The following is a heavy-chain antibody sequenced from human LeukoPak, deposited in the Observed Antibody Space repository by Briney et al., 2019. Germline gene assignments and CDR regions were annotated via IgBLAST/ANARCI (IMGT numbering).Heavy chain of an antibody. CDR2: ISAYNGNT. V-gene: IGHV1-18*01. Sequence: ASVKVSCKASGYTFTSYGISWVRQAPGQGLEWMGWISAYNGNTKYAQKLQGRVTMTTDTSTSTAYMEVRSLRSDDTAVYYCARDWAVGATTGYDYWGQGTLVTVSS. CDR3: ARDWAVGATTGYDY. CDR1: GYTFTSYG. J-gene: IGHJ4*02. D-gene: IGHD1-26*01.